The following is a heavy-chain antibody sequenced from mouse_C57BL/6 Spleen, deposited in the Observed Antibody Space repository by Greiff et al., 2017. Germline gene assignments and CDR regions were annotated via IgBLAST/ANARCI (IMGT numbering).Heavy chain of an antibody. V-gene: IGHV5-16*01. CDR3: AREELGPAWFAY. Sequence: EVKLMESEGGLVQPGSSMKLSCTASGFTFSDYYMAWVRQVPEKGLEWVANINYDGSSTYYLDSLKSRFIISRDNAKNILYLQMSSLKSEDTATYYCAREELGPAWFAYWGQGTLVTVSA. CDR2: INYDGSST. D-gene: IGHD4-1*01. J-gene: IGHJ3*01. CDR1: GFTFSDYY.